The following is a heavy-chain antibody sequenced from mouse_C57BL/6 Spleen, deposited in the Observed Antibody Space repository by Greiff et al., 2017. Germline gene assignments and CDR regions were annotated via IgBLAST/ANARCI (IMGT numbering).Heavy chain of an antibody. V-gene: IGHV1-53*01. CDR3: ARRYGSSFYFDY. Sequence: VQLQQPGTELVKPGASVKLSCKASGYTFTSYWMHWVKQRPGQGLEWIGNLNPSNGGTNYNAKFKSKATLTVDKSSSTAYMQLSSLTSEDSAVDYCARRYGSSFYFDYWGQGTTLTVSS. CDR1: GYTFTSYW. D-gene: IGHD1-1*01. CDR2: LNPSNGGT. J-gene: IGHJ2*01.